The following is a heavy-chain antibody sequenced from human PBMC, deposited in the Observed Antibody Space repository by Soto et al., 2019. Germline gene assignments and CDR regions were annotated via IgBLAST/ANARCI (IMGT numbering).Heavy chain of an antibody. D-gene: IGHD2-15*01. Sequence: GGSLRLSCAASGFTFSSYAMSWVRQAPGKGLEWVSAISGSGGSTYYADSVKGRFTISRDNSKNTLYLQMNSLRAEDTAVYYCAKGYCSGGSCYPGWFDPWGQGTLVTV. CDR1: GFTFSSYA. V-gene: IGHV3-23*01. J-gene: IGHJ5*02. CDR3: AKGYCSGGSCYPGWFDP. CDR2: ISGSGGST.